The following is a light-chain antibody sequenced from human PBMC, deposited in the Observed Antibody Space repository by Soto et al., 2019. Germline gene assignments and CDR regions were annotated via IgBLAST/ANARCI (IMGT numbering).Light chain of an antibody. CDR1: TGDVTNGRW. CDR2: DTS. CDR3: LLFYDGVAV. J-gene: IGLJ7*01. Sequence: QAVVTQEPSLTVSPGGTVTLTCGSSTGDVTNGRWPYWFQQRPGQVPRTLIHDTSNKHSWTPARLSGSLLGGKAALTLSGAQPEDEAAYFCLLFYDGVAVFGGGTQLTVL. V-gene: IGLV7-46*01.